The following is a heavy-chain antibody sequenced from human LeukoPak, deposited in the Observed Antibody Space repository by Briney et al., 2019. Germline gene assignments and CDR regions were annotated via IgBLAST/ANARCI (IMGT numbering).Heavy chain of an antibody. CDR3: ARLAYSSSWYSS. D-gene: IGHD6-13*01. V-gene: IGHV3-7*01. CDR1: GFTFSSYW. Sequence: GGSLRLSCAASGFTFSSYWMSCVRQAPGKGLEWVANIKQDGSEKYYVASVKGRFPLSRHHATNSLYLQMNSLRAEDTAVYYCARLAYSSSWYSSWGQGTLVTVSS. CDR2: IKQDGSEK. J-gene: IGHJ4*02.